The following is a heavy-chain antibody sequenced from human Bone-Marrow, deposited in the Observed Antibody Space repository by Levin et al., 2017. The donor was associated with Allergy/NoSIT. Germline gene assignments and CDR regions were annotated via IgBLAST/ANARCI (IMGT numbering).Heavy chain of an antibody. D-gene: IGHD5-12*01. CDR2: IKSDGSTI. CDR1: GFTFSHFW. CDR3: AKEVATISSEFDF. V-gene: IGHV3-74*03. J-gene: IGHJ4*02. Sequence: LSLTCAASGFTFSHFWMHWVRQAPGKGLVWVARIKSDGSTITYADSVEGRFTIARDNAKNILYLHMNRLRVEDTAVYYCAKEVATISSEFDFWGQGTLVTVSS.